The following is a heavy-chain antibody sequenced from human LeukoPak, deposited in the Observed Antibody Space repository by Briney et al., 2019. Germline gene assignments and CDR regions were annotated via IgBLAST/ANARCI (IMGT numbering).Heavy chain of an antibody. J-gene: IGHJ4*02. D-gene: IGHD2-15*01. CDR2: NRGNGGST. CDR1: GFTFSSYA. V-gene: IGHV3-23*01. Sequence: GGSLRLSCAASGFTFSSYAMSGVRHAPGKGVEWGSTNRGNGGSTYYGDSLKGRVTISRDKSKNQLYLQMNCLRADDTAVYYCAGMGRYCYGGSCYPDYWGQGTLVTVSS. CDR3: AGMGRYCYGGSCYPDY.